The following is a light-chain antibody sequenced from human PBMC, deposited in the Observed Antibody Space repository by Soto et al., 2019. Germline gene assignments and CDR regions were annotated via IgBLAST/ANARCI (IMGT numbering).Light chain of an antibody. CDR3: QHYDGSPPRYT. CDR2: GAS. Sequence: EIVLTQSPATLSLSPGERATLSCRASQSVSSNYLAWYQQKPGQAPRLVISGASSRAAGIPDRFSGSGSGTDFTLTISKLEPDDFAVYYCQHYDGSPPRYTFGQGTKLEIK. V-gene: IGKV3-20*01. J-gene: IGKJ2*01. CDR1: QSVSSNY.